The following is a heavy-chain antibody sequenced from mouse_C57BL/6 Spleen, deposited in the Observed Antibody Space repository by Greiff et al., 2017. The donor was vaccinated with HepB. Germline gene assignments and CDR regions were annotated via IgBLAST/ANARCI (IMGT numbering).Heavy chain of an antibody. D-gene: IGHD3-2*02. CDR2: IDPENGDT. V-gene: IGHV14-4*01. J-gene: IGHJ2*01. CDR1: GFNIKDDY. CDR3: TTWGSSGLRYFDY. Sequence: VQLQQSGAELVRPGASVKLSCTASGFNIKDDYMHWVKQRPEQGLEWIGWIDPENGDTAYASKFQGKATITADTSSNTAYLQLSSLTSEDTAVYYCTTWGSSGLRYFDYWGQGTTLTVSS.